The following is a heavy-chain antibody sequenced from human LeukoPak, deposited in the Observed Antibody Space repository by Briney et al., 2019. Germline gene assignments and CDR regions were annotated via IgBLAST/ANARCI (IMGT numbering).Heavy chain of an antibody. CDR1: GYSISSGYY. J-gene: IGHJ4*02. D-gene: IGHD4-11*01. V-gene: IGHV4-38-2*02. Sequence: SETLSLTCTVSGYSISSGYYWGWIRQPPGKGLEWIGSIYYSGSTYYNPSLKSRVTISVDTSKNQFSLKLSSVTAADTAVYYCARLLDYSNYFGYWGQGTLVTVSS. CDR3: ARLLDYSNYFGY. CDR2: IYYSGST.